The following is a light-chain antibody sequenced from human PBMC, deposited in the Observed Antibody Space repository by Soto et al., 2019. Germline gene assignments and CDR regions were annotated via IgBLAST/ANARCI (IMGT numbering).Light chain of an antibody. V-gene: IGLV3-21*02. CDR3: QVWDSSSDHWV. Sequence: SYELTQAPSVSVAPGQTARITCGGNNIGSKSVHWYQQKPGQAPVMVVYHNSDRPSEIPERFSGSNSGNTATLTISRVGAGDEADYYCQVWDSSSDHWVFGGGNKLTVL. CDR1: NIGSKS. J-gene: IGLJ3*02. CDR2: HNS.